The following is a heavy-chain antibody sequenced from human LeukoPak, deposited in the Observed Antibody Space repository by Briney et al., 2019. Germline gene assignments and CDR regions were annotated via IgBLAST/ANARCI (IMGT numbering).Heavy chain of an antibody. CDR3: ARNSGSYFADWFDP. V-gene: IGHV4-39*07. D-gene: IGHD1-26*01. CDR2: IYYSGST. Sequence: SETLSLTCTVSGGSISSSSYYWGWIRQPPGKGLEWIGSIYYSGSTYYNPSLKSRVTMSVDTSKNQFSLKLSSVTAADTAVYYCARNSGSYFADWFDPWGQGTLVTVSS. J-gene: IGHJ5*02. CDR1: GGSISSSSYY.